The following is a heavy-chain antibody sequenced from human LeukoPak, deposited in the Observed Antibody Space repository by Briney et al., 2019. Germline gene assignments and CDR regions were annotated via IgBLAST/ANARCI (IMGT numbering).Heavy chain of an antibody. CDR1: GFTVSSNY. CDR2: IYSGGST. CDR3: ARGGAYYYYGMDV. J-gene: IGHJ6*02. V-gene: IGHV3-53*01. D-gene: IGHD1-26*01. Sequence: PGGSLRLSCAASGFTVSSNYMSWVRQAPGKGLEWVLVIYSGGSTYYADSVKGRFTISRDNSKNTLYLQMNSLRAEDTAVYYCARGGAYYYYGMDVWGQGTTVTVSS.